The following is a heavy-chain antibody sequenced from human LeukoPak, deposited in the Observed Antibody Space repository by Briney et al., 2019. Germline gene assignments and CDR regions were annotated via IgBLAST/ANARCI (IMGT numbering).Heavy chain of an antibody. J-gene: IGHJ4*02. D-gene: IGHD2-8*01. Sequence: GGSLRLSCAASGFTFSDYYMSWIRQAPGKGLEWVSYISSSGSTIYYADSVKGRFTTSRDNAKNSLYLQMNSLRAEDTAVYYCARRGTYCTNGVCYREFDYWGQGTLVTVSS. CDR1: GFTFSDYY. CDR2: ISSSGSTI. CDR3: ARRGTYCTNGVCYREFDY. V-gene: IGHV3-11*04.